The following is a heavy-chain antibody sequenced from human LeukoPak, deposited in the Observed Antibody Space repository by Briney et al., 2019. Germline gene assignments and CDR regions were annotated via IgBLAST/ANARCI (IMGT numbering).Heavy chain of an antibody. Sequence: QSGGSLRLSCAASGFTFSRYWMSWVRQATGKGLEWVSAIGTAGDTYYPGSVKGRFTISRENAKNSLYLQMNSLRAGDAAVYYCARAGVGATHFDYWGQGTLVTVSS. D-gene: IGHD1-26*01. CDR3: ARAGVGATHFDY. J-gene: IGHJ4*02. V-gene: IGHV3-13*01. CDR2: IGTAGDT. CDR1: GFTFSRYW.